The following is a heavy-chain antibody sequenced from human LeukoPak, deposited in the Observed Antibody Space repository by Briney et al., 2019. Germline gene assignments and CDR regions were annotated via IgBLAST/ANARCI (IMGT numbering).Heavy chain of an antibody. CDR2: ISTNSTSI. CDR3: ASAAPPDY. J-gene: IGHJ4*02. V-gene: IGHV3-21*01. Sequence: PGGSLRLSCAASRFTFSSYNLNWVRQAPGKGLESVSFISTNSTSIYYADSVKGRFTISRDNARNSPYLQMNSLRAEDTAVYYCASAAPPDYWGQGILVTVSS. CDR1: RFTFSSYN.